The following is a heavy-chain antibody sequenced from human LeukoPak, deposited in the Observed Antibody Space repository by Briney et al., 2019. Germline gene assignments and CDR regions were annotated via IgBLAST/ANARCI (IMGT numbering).Heavy chain of an antibody. CDR3: ARDSEWQWRGTGTFDY. CDR2: IIPIFGTA. V-gene: IGHV1-69*13. Sequence: ASVKVSCKASGGTFSSYAISWVRQAPGQGLEWMGGIIPIFGTANYAQKFQGRVTITADESTSTAHMELSSLRSEDTAVYYCARDSEWQWRGTGTFDYWGQGTLVTVSS. J-gene: IGHJ4*02. D-gene: IGHD6-19*01. CDR1: GGTFSSYA.